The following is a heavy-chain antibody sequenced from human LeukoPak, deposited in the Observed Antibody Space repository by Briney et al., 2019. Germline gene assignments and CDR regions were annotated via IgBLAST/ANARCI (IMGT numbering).Heavy chain of an antibody. CDR1: GFTFRSYA. Sequence: GGSLRLSCAAAGFTFRSYAMNWVRQGPGKGLEWVSTMSASDAGTYYADSVKDRFTISRDNSKNTLYLQMNSLRAEDTAVYYCAKGSAVADIYFDYWGQGTLVTVSS. CDR2: MSASDAGT. J-gene: IGHJ4*02. V-gene: IGHV3-23*01. D-gene: IGHD6-19*01. CDR3: AKGSAVADIYFDY.